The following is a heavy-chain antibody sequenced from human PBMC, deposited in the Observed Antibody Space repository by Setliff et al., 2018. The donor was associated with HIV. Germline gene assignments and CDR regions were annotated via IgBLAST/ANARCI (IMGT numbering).Heavy chain of an antibody. D-gene: IGHD2-15*01. CDR2: LYVSGDT. J-gene: IGHJ6*03. CDR1: DDPISSYY. V-gene: IGHV4-4*07. CDR3: ALTGHRLLRGYMDV. Sequence: TLSLPCYVTDDPISSYYWSWVRQPAGKGLEWIGRLYVSGDTNYNRSLKSRVTMSLDTSKKHFSLKLTSVTAADTAVYYCALTGHRLLRGYMDVWGKGTTVTVSS.